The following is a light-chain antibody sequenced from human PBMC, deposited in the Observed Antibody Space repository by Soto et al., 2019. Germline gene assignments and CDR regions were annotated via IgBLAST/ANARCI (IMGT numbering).Light chain of an antibody. J-gene: IGLJ3*02. V-gene: IGLV2-14*01. CDR1: SSDVGAYNY. Sequence: QSVLTQAASVSGSPGQSITISCTGTSSDVGAYNYVSWYQQHPGKDPKLIIHDVSNRPSGVSTRLSASKSGNTASLTISGLQAEDEADYYCSSHASSTVVCGGGTQLNVL. CDR2: DVS. CDR3: SSHASSTVV.